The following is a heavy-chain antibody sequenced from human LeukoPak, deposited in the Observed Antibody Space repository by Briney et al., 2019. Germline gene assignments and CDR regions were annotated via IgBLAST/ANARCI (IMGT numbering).Heavy chain of an antibody. D-gene: IGHD3-10*01. V-gene: IGHV3-20*04. CDR1: GFTFDDYG. J-gene: IGHJ6*03. CDR2: INWNGGST. CDR3: ARDKQNTDFWSGYRRIIGSGSYYNGPYYYYMDV. Sequence: RPGGSLRLSCAASGFTFDDYGMSWVRQAPGKGLEWVSGINWNGGSTGYADSVKGRFTISRDNAKNSLYLQMNSLRAKDTAVYYCARDKQNTDFWSGYRRIIGSGSYYNGPYYYYMDVWGKGTTVTVSS.